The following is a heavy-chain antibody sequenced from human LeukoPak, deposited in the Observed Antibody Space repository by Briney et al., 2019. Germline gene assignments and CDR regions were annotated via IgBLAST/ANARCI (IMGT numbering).Heavy chain of an antibody. CDR1: GLTFSNAW. CDR3: TTRIMTTVTTADY. CDR2: IKSKTDGGTT. Sequence: GGSLRLSCAASGLTFSNAWMSWVRQAPGKGLEWVGRIKSKTDGGTTDYAAPVKGRFTISRDDSKNTLYLQMNSLKTEDTAVYYCTTRIMTTVTTADYWGQGTLVTVSS. V-gene: IGHV3-15*01. D-gene: IGHD4-17*01. J-gene: IGHJ4*02.